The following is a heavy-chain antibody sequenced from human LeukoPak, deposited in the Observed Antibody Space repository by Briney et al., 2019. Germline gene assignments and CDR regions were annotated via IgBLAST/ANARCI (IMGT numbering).Heavy chain of an antibody. CDR2: INPNSGGT. V-gene: IGHV1-2*02. J-gene: IGHJ3*02. CDR1: GYTFTGYY. CDR3: ARVGPLYDFWSGYSEGAFDI. Sequence: ASVKVSCKASGYTFTGYYMHWVRQAPGQGLEWMGWINPNSGGTNYAQKFQGRVTMTRDTSISTAYMELSRLRSDDTAVYYCARVGPLYDFWSGYSEGAFDIWGQGTMVTVSS. D-gene: IGHD3-3*01.